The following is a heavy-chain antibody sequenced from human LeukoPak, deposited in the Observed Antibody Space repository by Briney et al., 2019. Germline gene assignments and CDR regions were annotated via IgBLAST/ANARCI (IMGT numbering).Heavy chain of an antibody. D-gene: IGHD3-9*01. V-gene: IGHV3-23*01. CDR3: AKGLRYFDWLLYGLDY. CDR2: ISGSGGST. J-gene: IGHJ4*02. CDR1: GFTFDQYA. Sequence: GGSLRLSCAASGFTFDQYAMHWVRQVPGKGLEWVSAISGSGGSTYYADSVKGRFTISRDNSKNTLYLQMNSLRAEDTAVYYCAKGLRYFDWLLYGLDYWGQGTLVTVSS.